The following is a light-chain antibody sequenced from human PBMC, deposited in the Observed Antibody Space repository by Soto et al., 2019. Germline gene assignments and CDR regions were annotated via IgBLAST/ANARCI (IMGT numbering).Light chain of an antibody. J-gene: IGKJ4*01. CDR2: EAS. V-gene: IGKV3-11*01. Sequence: LPQPPESLSLSPGERATLSCRASQYISTKLAWYQPKPGQAPGLLIYEASTRATGIPARFSGSGSGTDFTLTISSLEPEDFAVDYCQLQAHWPLTFGGGTKV. CDR3: QLQAHWPLT. CDR1: QYISTK.